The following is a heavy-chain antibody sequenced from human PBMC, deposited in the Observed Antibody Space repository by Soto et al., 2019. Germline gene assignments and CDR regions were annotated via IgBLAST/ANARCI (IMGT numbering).Heavy chain of an antibody. CDR2: LNTYGNT. V-gene: IGHV4-4*07. D-gene: IGHD1-7*01. Sequence: QVQLQESGPGLVRPSETLSLTCTVSGGSISSYRWSWIRQPAGKGLEWIRRLNTYGNTHYNPSLKSRVTVSVDTSRNQFFLTLRSVTAADSAVYHCGRESGETWDYEASWGQGTPVTVSS. CDR3: GRESGETWDYEAS. CDR1: GGSISSYR. J-gene: IGHJ5*02.